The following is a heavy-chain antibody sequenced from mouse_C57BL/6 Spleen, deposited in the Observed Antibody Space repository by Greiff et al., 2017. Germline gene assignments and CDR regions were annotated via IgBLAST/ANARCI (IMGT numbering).Heavy chain of an antibody. V-gene: IGHV14-4*01. Sequence: SGAELVRPGASVTLSCTASGFNIKDDYMHWVKQRPEQGLEWIGWIDPVNGDTAYASKFQGKATITADTSSNTAYLQLSILTSEDTAVYYCTRNAYWSTSHYWGQGTTLTVSS. D-gene: IGHD5-1*01. J-gene: IGHJ2*01. CDR1: GFNIKDDY. CDR3: TRNAYWSTSHY. CDR2: IDPVNGDT.